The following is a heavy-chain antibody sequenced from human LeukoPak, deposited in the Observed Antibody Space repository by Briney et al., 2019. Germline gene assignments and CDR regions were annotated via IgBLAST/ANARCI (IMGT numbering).Heavy chain of an antibody. V-gene: IGHV3-23*01. Sequence: GGSLKLSCEASGFTFRNYAMTWVRQTPGKGLEWVAGISPGGHDTNYADSVKGRSIISRDNSRGTVYLQMDSLRADDTAFYFCARDFRLGGTTGWINWGQGTLVIVSS. D-gene: IGHD1/OR15-1a*01. CDR2: ISPGGHDT. CDR1: GFTFRNYA. CDR3: ARDFRLGGTTGWIN. J-gene: IGHJ4*02.